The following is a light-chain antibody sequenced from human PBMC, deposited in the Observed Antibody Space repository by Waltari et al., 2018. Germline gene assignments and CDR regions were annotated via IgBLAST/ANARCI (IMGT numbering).Light chain of an antibody. CDR1: SAHIGARYA. CDR3: QSYDSSLSVL. J-gene: IGLJ2*01. V-gene: IGLV1-40*01. CDR2: GNT. Sequence: QSVLTQPPSVSGAPAQSVTISCTGSSAHIGARYALHWYQQVPGAAPNLLIYGNTNRPSGVPDRFSGSKSGTSASLAITGLQAEDEADYYCQSYDSSLSVLFGGGTKLTVL.